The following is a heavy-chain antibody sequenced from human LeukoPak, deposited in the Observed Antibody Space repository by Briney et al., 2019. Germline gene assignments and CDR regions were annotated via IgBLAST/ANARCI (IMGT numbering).Heavy chain of an antibody. J-gene: IGHJ6*02. CDR1: GYTFTSYY. CDR2: INPSGGST. CDR3: ARYVVVPAAMYYYYYGMDV. Sequence: ASVKVSCKASGYTFTSYYMHWVRQAPGQGLEWMGIINPSGGSTSYAQKFQGRVTMTRDTSTSTVYMELSSLRSEDTAVYYCARYVVVPAAMYYYYYGMDVWGQGTTATVSS. D-gene: IGHD2-2*01. V-gene: IGHV1-46*01.